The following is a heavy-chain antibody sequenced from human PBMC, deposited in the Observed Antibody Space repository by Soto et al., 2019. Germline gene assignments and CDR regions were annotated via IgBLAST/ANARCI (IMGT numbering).Heavy chain of an antibody. CDR1: GFPFSIYG. V-gene: IGHV1-18*01. J-gene: IGHJ6*02. CDR2: ISGYDGNA. Sequence: QVQLVQSGTAVKKPGASVKVSCKTSGFPFSIYGFSLVRQAPGQGLERMGWISGYDGNAKYAQKFQGRVAMTTDTSTSTAYMELRSLTSDDTAVYCWARESEHRYRDYDYYGMDVWGQGTTVTVSS. D-gene: IGHD5-12*01. CDR3: ARESEHRYRDYDYYGMDV.